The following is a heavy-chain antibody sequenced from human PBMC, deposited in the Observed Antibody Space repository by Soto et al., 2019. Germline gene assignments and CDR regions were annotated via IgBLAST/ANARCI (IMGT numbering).Heavy chain of an antibody. CDR3: ARHVPAAGYYYGLDV. D-gene: IGHD2-2*01. CDR2: IIPIFGTA. V-gene: IGHV1-69*12. J-gene: IGHJ6*02. CDR1: GGTFSSYA. Sequence: QVQLVQSGAEVKKPGSSVKVSCKASGGTFSSYAISWVRQAPGQGLEWMGGIIPIFGTANYAQKFQGRVTITAGESTTTACMELSSRSSEDTAVYYCARHVPAAGYYYGLDVWGQGTTVTVSS.